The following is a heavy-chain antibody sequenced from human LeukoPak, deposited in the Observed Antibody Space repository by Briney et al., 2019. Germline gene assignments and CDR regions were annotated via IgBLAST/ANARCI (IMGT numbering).Heavy chain of an antibody. D-gene: IGHD5/OR15-5a*01. CDR2: VRPNSENV. Sequence: ASVKVSCKASGYMFINYSFSWVRLAPGQGLEWMGWVRPNSENVIYGQDLQGRLTLTIDTSTGTAYMELRSLRAGDTAMYVFVREVYDARPRSGGHWRQGTLVSVSS. J-gene: IGHJ4*02. V-gene: IGHV1-18*01. CDR3: VREVYDARPRSGGH. CDR1: GYMFINYS.